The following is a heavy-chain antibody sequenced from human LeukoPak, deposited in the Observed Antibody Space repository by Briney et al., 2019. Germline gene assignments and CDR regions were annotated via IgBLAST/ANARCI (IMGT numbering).Heavy chain of an antibody. Sequence: ASVKVSCKASGYTFTSYYMHWVRQAPGQGLEWMGIINPSGGSTSYAQKFQGRVTMTRDMSTSTVYMELSSLRSDDTAVYYCSRDDGGVDADCDGDCYPRLDYYFDSWGQGTLVTVSS. CDR3: SRDDGGVDADCDGDCYPRLDYYFDS. D-gene: IGHD2-21*02. J-gene: IGHJ4*02. CDR2: INPSGGST. CDR1: GYTFTSYY. V-gene: IGHV1-46*01.